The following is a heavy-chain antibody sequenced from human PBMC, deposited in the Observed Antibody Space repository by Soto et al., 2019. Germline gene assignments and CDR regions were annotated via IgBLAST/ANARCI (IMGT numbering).Heavy chain of an antibody. Sequence: LSLTCTVSGGSISSGGYYWSWIRQHPGKGLEWIGYIYYSGSTYYNPSLKSRVTISVDTSKNQFSLKLSSVTAADTAMYYCARPKTIGAAAGKGWFDPWGQGTLVTVSS. J-gene: IGHJ5*02. CDR3: ARPKTIGAAAGKGWFDP. CDR2: IYYSGST. CDR1: GGSISSGGYY. V-gene: IGHV4-31*03. D-gene: IGHD6-13*01.